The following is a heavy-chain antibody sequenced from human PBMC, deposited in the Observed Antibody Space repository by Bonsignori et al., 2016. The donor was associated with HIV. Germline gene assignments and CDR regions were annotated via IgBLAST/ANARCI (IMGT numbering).Heavy chain of an antibody. CDR1: GFTFSIYT. CDR3: ARGAHGSGYGPPRYFMDV. D-gene: IGHD3-22*01. Sequence: GGSLRLSCAASGFTFSIYTFHWVRQAPGKGLEHVSAIIGDGTTYYATSVKGRFSISRDNSESTVYLQVGSLGPEDMAVYYCARGAHGSGYGPPRYFMDVWGKGTTVTVSS. CDR2: IIGDGTT. V-gene: IGHV3-64*01. J-gene: IGHJ6*03.